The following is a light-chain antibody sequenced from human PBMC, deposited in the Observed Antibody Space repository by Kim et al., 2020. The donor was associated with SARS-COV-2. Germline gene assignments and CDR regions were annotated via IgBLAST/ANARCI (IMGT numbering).Light chain of an antibody. CDR3: SALDSSLSAHRV. CDR1: SNIVGNQG. V-gene: IGLV10-54*02. J-gene: IGLJ3*02. Sequence: QPATLTCTGNSNIVGNQGAAWLQQHQGHPPKLLSYRDNNRPSGISERFSASRSGNTASLTITGLQPEDEADYYCSALDSSLSAHRVFGGGTKLTVL. CDR2: RDN.